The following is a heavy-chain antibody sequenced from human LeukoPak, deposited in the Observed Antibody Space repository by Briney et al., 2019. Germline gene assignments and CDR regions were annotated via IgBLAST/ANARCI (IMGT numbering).Heavy chain of an antibody. J-gene: IGHJ4*02. D-gene: IGHD5-24*01. CDR2: INPNSGAT. CDR1: GYTFTGYY. CDR3: AIRDAYSPALFDY. Sequence: ASVKVSCKASGYTFTGYYIHWVRQAPGQGLEWMGWINPNSGATNYAQKSQGRVTMIRDMSISTAYMELSRLRSDDTAVYYCAIRDAYSPALFDYWGQGTLVTVS. V-gene: IGHV1-2*02.